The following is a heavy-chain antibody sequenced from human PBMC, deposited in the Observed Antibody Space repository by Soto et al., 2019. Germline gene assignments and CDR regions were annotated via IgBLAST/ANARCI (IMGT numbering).Heavy chain of an antibody. V-gene: IGHV3-21*01. CDR1: GFTFSSYS. Sequence: GGSLRLSCAASGFTFSSYSMNWVRQAPGKGLEWVSSISSSSSYIYYADSVKGRFTISRDNAKNSLYLQMNSLRADDTAVYYCARKMAAAIDAFDIWGQGTMVTVSS. CDR2: ISSSSSYI. CDR3: ARKMAAAIDAFDI. J-gene: IGHJ3*02. D-gene: IGHD6-13*01.